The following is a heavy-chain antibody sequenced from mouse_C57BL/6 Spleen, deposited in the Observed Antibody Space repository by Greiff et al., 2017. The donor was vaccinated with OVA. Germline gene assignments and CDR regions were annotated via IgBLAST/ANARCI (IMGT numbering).Heavy chain of an antibody. D-gene: IGHD2-4*01. V-gene: IGHV1-81*01. CDR3: ASGNDYGGFAY. Sequence: QVQLKESGAELARPGASVKLSCKASGYTFTSYGISWVKQRTGQGLEWIGEIYPRSGNTYYNEKFKGKATLTADKSSSTAYMELRSLTSEDSAVYFCASGNDYGGFAYWGQGTLVTVSA. CDR1: GYTFTSYG. J-gene: IGHJ3*01. CDR2: IYPRSGNT.